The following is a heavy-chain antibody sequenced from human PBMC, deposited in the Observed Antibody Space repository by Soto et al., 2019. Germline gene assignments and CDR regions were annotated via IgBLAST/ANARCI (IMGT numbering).Heavy chain of an antibody. CDR2: MNPNSGNT. CDR1: GYTFTSYD. Sequence: QVQLVQSGAEVKKPGASVKVSCKASGYTFTSYDINWVRQATGQGLEWMGWMNPNSGNTGYAQKFQGRVTMTRNTSISTAYMELSSLRSEDTAVYYCARADIVLVPYSDVHAFDIWGQGTMVTVSS. CDR3: ARADIVLVPYSDVHAFDI. V-gene: IGHV1-8*01. J-gene: IGHJ3*02. D-gene: IGHD2-2*01.